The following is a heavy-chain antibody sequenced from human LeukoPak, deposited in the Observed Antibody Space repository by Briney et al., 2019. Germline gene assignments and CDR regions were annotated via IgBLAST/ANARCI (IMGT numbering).Heavy chain of an antibody. CDR2: INPSGGST. D-gene: IGHD3-22*01. V-gene: IGHV1-46*01. Sequence: ASVKVSCKASGYTFTSYYMHWVRQAPGQGLEWMGIINPSGGSTSYAQKFQGRVTMTRDTSTSTVYMELSSLRSEDTAVYSCARDWFSDSSGYYPSPGFDYWGQEPWSPSPQ. J-gene: IGHJ4*01. CDR3: ARDWFSDSSGYYPSPGFDY. CDR1: GYTFTSYY.